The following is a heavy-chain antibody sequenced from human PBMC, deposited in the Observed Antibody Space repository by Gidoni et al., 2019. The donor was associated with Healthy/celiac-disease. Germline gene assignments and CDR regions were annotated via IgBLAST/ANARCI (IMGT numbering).Heavy chain of an antibody. V-gene: IGHV4-61*02. J-gene: IGHJ3*02. CDR2: T. D-gene: IGHD2-15*01. CDR3: ARDRAANDALDI. Sequence: TNYNPSLKSRVTISVDTSKNQFSLKLSSVTAADTAVYYCARDRAANDALDIWGQGTMVTVSS.